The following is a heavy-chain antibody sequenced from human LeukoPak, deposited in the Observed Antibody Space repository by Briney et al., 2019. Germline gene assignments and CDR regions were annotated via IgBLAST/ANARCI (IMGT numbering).Heavy chain of an antibody. J-gene: IGHJ4*02. CDR3: ARDYSGNYYKGFDY. Sequence: PGGSLRLSCAASGFTFSSYSMNWVRQAPGKGLEWVSYISSSSSTIYYADSVKGRFTISRDNAKNSLYLQMNSLRTEDTAVYYCARDYSGNYYKGFDYWGQGTLVTVSS. CDR2: ISSSSSTI. D-gene: IGHD1-26*01. V-gene: IGHV3-48*01. CDR1: GFTFSSYS.